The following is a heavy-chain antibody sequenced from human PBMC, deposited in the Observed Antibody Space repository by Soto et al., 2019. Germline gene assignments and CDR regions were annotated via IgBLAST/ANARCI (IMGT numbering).Heavy chain of an antibody. CDR3: ASTSIAAAGKDYNWFDP. CDR2: IYPGDSDT. J-gene: IGHJ5*02. Sequence: EVQLVQSGAEVKKPGESLKISCKGSGYSFTSYWIGWVRQMPGKGLEWMGIIYPGDSDTRYNPSFQGQATISADKSISTAYLQWSSLKASDTAMYYCASTSIAAAGKDYNWFDPWGQGTLVTVSS. D-gene: IGHD6-13*01. CDR1: GYSFTSYW. V-gene: IGHV5-51*01.